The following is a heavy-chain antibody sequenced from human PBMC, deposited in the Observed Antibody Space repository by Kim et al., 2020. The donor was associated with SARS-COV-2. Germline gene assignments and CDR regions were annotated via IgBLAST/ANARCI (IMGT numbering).Heavy chain of an antibody. CDR2: VYYTGST. V-gene: IGHV4-39*01. CDR3: AIPYTSGTYDN. CDR1: GGSITSTYYY. D-gene: IGHD3-16*01. Sequence: SETLSLTCNVSGGSITSTYYYWGWIRQPPGKGLEWIGSVYYTGSTYYNPSLKSRVAISVDTSKNQFSLKLTSVTAADTAVYYCAIPYTSGTYDNWGQGTL. J-gene: IGHJ4*02.